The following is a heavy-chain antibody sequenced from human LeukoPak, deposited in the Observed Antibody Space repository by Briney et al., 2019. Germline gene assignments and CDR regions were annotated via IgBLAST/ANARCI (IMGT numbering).Heavy chain of an antibody. CDR2: ISYDGSNK. Sequence: GGSLRLSCAASGFTFSSYGMHWLRQAPGKGLEWVAFISYDGSNKYYADSVKGRFNISRDHSKNTLYLEMDSLRGEDTAVYYCAKECGGDCKNAFDIWGQGTMVTVSS. CDR1: GFTFSSYG. J-gene: IGHJ3*02. V-gene: IGHV3-30*18. D-gene: IGHD2-21*02. CDR3: AKECGGDCKNAFDI.